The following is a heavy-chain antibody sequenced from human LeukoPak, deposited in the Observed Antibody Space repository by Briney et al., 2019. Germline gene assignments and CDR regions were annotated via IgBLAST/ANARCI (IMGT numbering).Heavy chain of an antibody. CDR3: ARSSGWKYNIDY. V-gene: IGHV1-2*02. D-gene: IGHD6-19*01. Sequence: ASVKVSCKASGYTFNGYYKHWVRQAPGQGLEWMGWINPNSGGTNYAQKFQGRVTMTRDMSISTAYMELSRLRSDDTAMYYCARSSGWKYNIDYWGQGTLVTVSS. J-gene: IGHJ4*02. CDR1: GYTFNGYY. CDR2: INPNSGGT.